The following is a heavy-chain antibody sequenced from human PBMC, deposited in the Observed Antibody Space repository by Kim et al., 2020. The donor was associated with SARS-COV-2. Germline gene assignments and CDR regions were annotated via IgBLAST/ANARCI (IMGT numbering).Heavy chain of an antibody. D-gene: IGHD5-12*01. Sequence: GGSLRLSCAASGFTVSSNYMSWVRQAPGKGLEWVSVIYSGGSTYYADPVKGRFTISRDTSKNTLNLQMNSLRAEDTAVYYCGGATIEGYYYYGMDAWGQGTTVTVSS. CDR3: GGATIEGYYYYGMDA. V-gene: IGHV3-53*01. J-gene: IGHJ6*02. CDR2: IYSGGST. CDR1: GFTVSSNY.